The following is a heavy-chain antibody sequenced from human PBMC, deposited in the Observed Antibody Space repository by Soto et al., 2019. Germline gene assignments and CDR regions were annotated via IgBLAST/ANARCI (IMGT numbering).Heavy chain of an antibody. CDR2: IDSDGNRI. J-gene: IGHJ3*02. D-gene: IGHD4-17*01. CDR3: VGLRSTTWGGGEAFEI. Sequence: EVQLVQSGGGLVQPGGSLRLSCAASGFTFNSYWMHWVRQVPGKGLVWVSRIDSDGNRITYADSVKGRFTISRDNAKNTLYLQMNSLRAEDTAVYYCVGLRSTTWGGGEAFEIWGQGTMVTVSS. V-gene: IGHV3-74*03. CDR1: GFTFNSYW.